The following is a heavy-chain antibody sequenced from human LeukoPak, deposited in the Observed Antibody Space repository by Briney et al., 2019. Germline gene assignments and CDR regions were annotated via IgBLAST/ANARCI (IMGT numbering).Heavy chain of an antibody. CDR2: IGSTSITI. D-gene: IGHD3-22*01. CDR1: GFTFSAHT. CDR3: ARGPLYDITGSYGL. J-gene: IGHJ4*02. V-gene: IGHV3-48*01. Sequence: SGGSLTLSCAASGFTFSAHTMNWVRLAPGKGPEWVSYIGSTSITIYYAQSVEGRFTISRDNGKNSLYLQMSSLTVEDTAVYYCARGPLYDITGSYGLWGQGTLVTVSS.